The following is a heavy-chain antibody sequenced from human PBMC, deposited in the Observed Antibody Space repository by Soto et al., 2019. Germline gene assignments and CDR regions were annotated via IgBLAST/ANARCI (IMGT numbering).Heavy chain of an antibody. Sequence: SVKVSCKASGFTFTSSAVQWVRQARGQRLEWIGWIVVGSGNTNYAQKFQERVTITRDMSTSTAYMELSSLRSEDTAVYYCAEATPTMTVVEGGGHYWCPGTLVTVFS. CDR3: AEATPTMTVVEGGGHY. CDR2: IVVGSGNT. D-gene: IGHD3-22*01. J-gene: IGHJ4*02. V-gene: IGHV1-58*01. CDR1: GFTFTSSA.